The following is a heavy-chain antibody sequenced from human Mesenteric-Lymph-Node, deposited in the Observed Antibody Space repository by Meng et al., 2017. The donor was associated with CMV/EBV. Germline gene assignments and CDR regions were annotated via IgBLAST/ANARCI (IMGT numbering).Heavy chain of an antibody. CDR1: GFSITGNY. D-gene: IGHD5-18*01. CDR2: ITSSSSNI. J-gene: IGHJ4*02. V-gene: IGHV3-21*01. Sequence: SCAASGFSITGNYMSWVRRAPGKGLEWVSSITSSSSNIYYADSVKGRFTISRDNAKNSLYLQMNSLRAEDTAVYYCASYTWIQLSIWGPGTLVTVSS. CDR3: ASYTWIQLSI.